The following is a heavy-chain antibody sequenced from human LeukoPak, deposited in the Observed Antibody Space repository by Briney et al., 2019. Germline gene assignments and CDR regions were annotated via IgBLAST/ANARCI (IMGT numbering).Heavy chain of an antibody. V-gene: IGHV4-59*01. D-gene: IGHD5-18*01. CDR3: ARSGYIYGADAFDI. J-gene: IGHJ3*02. CDR1: GASINSFY. CDR2: LSHSGYT. Sequence: SATLSLTCAVSGASINSFYWSWIRQPPGEGLEWIGYLSHSGYTTYNPSLKSRVTMSVDTSKNYLSLKLTSMTAADTALYYCARSGYIYGADAFDIWGQGTMVSVSS.